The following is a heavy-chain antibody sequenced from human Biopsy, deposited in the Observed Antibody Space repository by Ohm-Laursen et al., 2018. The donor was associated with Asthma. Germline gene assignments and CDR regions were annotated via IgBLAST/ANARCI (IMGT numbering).Heavy chain of an antibody. CDR1: GGSISSFY. J-gene: IGHJ4*02. CDR3: VRAVRNEQWLAPFDY. D-gene: IGHD6-19*01. CDR2: VYWTGST. Sequence: GTLSLTCGVYGGSISSFYWSWIRQSPEKGLEWMGYVYWTGSTNYNPSLKSRITMSVDTPKNRMFLELTSVTAADTAIYYCVRAVRNEQWLAPFDYWGQGKPVTVSS. V-gene: IGHV4-59*01.